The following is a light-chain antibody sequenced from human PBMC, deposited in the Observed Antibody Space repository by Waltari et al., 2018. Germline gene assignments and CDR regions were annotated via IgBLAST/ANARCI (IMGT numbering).Light chain of an antibody. CDR2: DDT. Sequence: SYVLTQPPSVSVAPGQTARIPCGGNNIGRRTVHWYQQGPGQAPVLVVYDDTDRPSGIPERFSGSNSGDTATLTISRVEAGDEADYYCHVWDSSSDPVVFGGGTKLTVL. V-gene: IGLV3-21*02. CDR3: HVWDSSSDPVV. J-gene: IGLJ2*01. CDR1: NIGRRT.